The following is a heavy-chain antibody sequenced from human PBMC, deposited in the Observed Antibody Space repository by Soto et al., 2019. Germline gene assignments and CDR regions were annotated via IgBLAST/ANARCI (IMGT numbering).Heavy chain of an antibody. CDR2: IYYSGST. Sequence: SETLSLTCTVSGGSISSGDYYWSWIRQPPGKGLEWIGYIYYSGSTYYNPSLKSRVTISVDTSKNQFSLKLSSVTAADTAVYYCARSIFGVVSPFDYWGQGTLVTVSS. CDR1: GGSISSGDYY. V-gene: IGHV4-30-4*01. CDR3: ARSIFGVVSPFDY. J-gene: IGHJ4*02. D-gene: IGHD3-3*01.